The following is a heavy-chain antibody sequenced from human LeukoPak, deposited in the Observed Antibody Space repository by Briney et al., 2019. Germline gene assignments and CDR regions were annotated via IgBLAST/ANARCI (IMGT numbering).Heavy chain of an antibody. CDR3: ARAENYGDFDY. CDR2: IYYSGST. V-gene: IGHV4-61*01. Sequence: PSETLSLTCTVSGGSVSSGSYYWSWIRQPPGKGLEWIGYIYYSGSTNYNPSLKSRVTISVDTSKNQFSLKLSSLTAADTAVYYCARAENYGDFDYWGQGTLVTVSS. J-gene: IGHJ4*02. D-gene: IGHD4-17*01. CDR1: GGSVSSGSYY.